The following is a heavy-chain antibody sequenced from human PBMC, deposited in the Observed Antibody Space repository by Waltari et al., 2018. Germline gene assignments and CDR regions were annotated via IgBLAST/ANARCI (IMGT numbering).Heavy chain of an antibody. CDR2: ISGSGGST. D-gene: IGHD6-13*01. V-gene: IGHV3-23*01. CDR1: GFTFSSYA. CDR3: AKGYLAAAIYLAFDI. Sequence: EVQLLESGGGLVQPGGSLRLSCAASGFTFSSYAMRWARQARGKGLEWVSAISGSGGSTYYADSVKGRFTISRDNSKNTLYLQMNSLRAEDTAVYYCAKGYLAAAIYLAFDIWGQGTMVTVSS. J-gene: IGHJ3*02.